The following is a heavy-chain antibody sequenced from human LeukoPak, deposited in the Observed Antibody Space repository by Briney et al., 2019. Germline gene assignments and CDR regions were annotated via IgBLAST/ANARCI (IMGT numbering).Heavy chain of an antibody. CDR3: ASRSDCGGDCFLYYFDY. Sequence: PSETLSLTCTVSGGSISSSNYYWGWIRQPPGKGLEWIGTIYYSGSTYYNPSLKSRVTISIDTSKKQFSLKLSSVTAADTAVYYCASRSDCGGDCFLYYFDYWGQGTLVTVSS. V-gene: IGHV4-39*01. CDR2: IYYSGST. J-gene: IGHJ4*02. D-gene: IGHD2-21*02. CDR1: GGSISSSNYY.